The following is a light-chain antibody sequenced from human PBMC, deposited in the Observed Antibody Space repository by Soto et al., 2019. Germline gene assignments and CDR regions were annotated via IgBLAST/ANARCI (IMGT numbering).Light chain of an antibody. Sequence: IQMTQSPSSLSASVGDRVTITCRASETIASSVNWYQQRPGKAPKLLSYAASTLQSGVPSRFGGSGSGTDFTLPINSVEPEDYAMYYCQQSADSWTFRQGPQVAVK. CDR2: AAS. CDR3: QQSADSWT. V-gene: IGKV1-39*01. CDR1: ETIASS. J-gene: IGKJ1*01.